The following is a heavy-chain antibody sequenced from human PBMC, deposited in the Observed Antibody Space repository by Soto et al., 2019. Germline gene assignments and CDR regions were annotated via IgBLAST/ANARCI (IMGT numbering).Heavy chain of an antibody. CDR2: IWYDGSNK. Sequence: GGSLRLSCAASGFTFSSYGMHWVRQAPGKGLEWVAVIWYDGSNKYYADSVKGRFTISRDNSKNTLYLQMNSLRAEDTAVYYCARDAPGEQWLARFDYWGQGTLVTVSS. J-gene: IGHJ4*02. CDR1: GFTFSSYG. CDR3: ARDAPGEQWLARFDY. D-gene: IGHD6-19*01. V-gene: IGHV3-33*01.